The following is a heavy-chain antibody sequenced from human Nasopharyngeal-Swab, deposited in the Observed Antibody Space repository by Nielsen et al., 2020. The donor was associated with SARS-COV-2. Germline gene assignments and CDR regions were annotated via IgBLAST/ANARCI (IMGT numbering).Heavy chain of an antibody. Sequence: GGSLRLSCPASGFTFSTYAMSWVRQAPGKGLEWVSGIRGSGDATYYADSVKGRFTVSRDNPKNTLYLQMNSLRAEDTAVYYCAKDVWGVEVDGVDIWGQGTTVIVSS. J-gene: IGHJ3*02. D-gene: IGHD5-24*01. CDR2: IRGSGDAT. CDR3: AKDVWGVEVDGVDI. CDR1: GFTFSTYA. V-gene: IGHV3-23*01.